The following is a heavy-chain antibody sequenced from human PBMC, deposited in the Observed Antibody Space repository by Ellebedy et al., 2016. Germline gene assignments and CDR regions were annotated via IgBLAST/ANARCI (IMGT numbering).Heavy chain of an antibody. D-gene: IGHD3-9*01. CDR1: GFTFSSYA. J-gene: IGHJ6*04. CDR2: ISGSGGST. V-gene: IGHV3-23*01. Sequence: GESLTISXAASGFTFSSYAMSWVSQAPGKGLEWVSAISGSGGSTYYADSVKGRFTISRDNSKNTLYLQMNSLRAEDTAVYYCAKYYDILTGYPDVWGKGTTVTVSS. CDR3: AKYYDILTGYPDV.